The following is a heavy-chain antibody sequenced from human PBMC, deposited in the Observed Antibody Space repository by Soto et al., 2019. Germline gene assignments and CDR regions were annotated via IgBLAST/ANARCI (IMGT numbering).Heavy chain of an antibody. Sequence: QVQLVQSGAEVKKPGASVKVSCKASGYTFTSYGVSWVRQAPGQGLEWMGWISAYNDNTNSAQRFQGRVTMTTDTSTSTAYMELRSLRSDDTAGYYCARSSGGLGWFDPWGQGTLVTVSS. CDR2: ISAYNDNT. J-gene: IGHJ5*02. CDR3: ARSSGGLGWFDP. D-gene: IGHD2-21*01. V-gene: IGHV1-18*01. CDR1: GYTFTSYG.